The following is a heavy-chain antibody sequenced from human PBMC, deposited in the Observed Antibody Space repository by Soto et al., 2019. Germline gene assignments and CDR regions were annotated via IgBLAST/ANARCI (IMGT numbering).Heavy chain of an antibody. CDR3: AKYAHPYYYDSRARGFDI. V-gene: IGHV4-59*01. D-gene: IGHD3-22*01. CDR1: GGSISSYY. CDR2: IYYSGST. J-gene: IGHJ3*02. Sequence: SETLSLTCTVSGGSISSYYWSWIRQPPGKGLEWIGYIYYSGSTNYNPSLKSRVTISVDTSKNQFSLKLSSVTAADTAVYYCAKYAHPYYYDSRARGFDIWGQGTMVTVSS.